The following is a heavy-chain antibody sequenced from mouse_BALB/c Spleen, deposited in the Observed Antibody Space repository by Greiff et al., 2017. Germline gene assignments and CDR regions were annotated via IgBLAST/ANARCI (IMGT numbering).Heavy chain of an antibody. J-gene: IGHJ2*01. CDR3: ARSTARYYFDY. V-gene: IGHV5-17*02. CDR1: GFTFSSFG. Sequence: EVQLVESGGGLVQPGGSRKLSCAASGFTFSSFGMHWVRQAPEKGLEWVAYISSGSSTIYYADTVKGRFTISRDNPKNTLFLQMTSLRSEDTAMYYCARSTARYYFDYWGQGTTLTVSS. D-gene: IGHD1-1*01. CDR2: ISSGSSTI.